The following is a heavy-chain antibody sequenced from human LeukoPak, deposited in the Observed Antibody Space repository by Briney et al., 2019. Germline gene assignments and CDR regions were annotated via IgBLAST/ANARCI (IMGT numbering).Heavy chain of an antibody. V-gene: IGHV4-34*01. CDR1: GGSISSYY. CDR2: INHSGST. CDR3: ARGGEAFDI. D-gene: IGHD7-27*01. J-gene: IGHJ3*02. Sequence: SETLSLTCTVSGGSISSYYWSWIRQPPGKGLEWIGEINHSGSTNYNPSLKSRVTISVDTSKNQFSLKLSSVTAADTAVYYCARGGEAFDIWGQGTMVTVSS.